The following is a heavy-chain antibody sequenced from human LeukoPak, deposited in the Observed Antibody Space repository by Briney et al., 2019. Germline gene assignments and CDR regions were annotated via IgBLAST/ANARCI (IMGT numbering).Heavy chain of an antibody. J-gene: IGHJ6*02. D-gene: IGHD2-2*01. V-gene: IGHV1-3*01. CDR3: ARDYCSSTSCSHYYYYYGMDV. CDR1: GYTFTSYA. Sequence: ASVKVSCKASGYTFTSYAMHWVRQAPGQRLEWMGWINAGNGNTKYSQKFQGRVTITRDTSASTAYMELSSLRSGDTAVYYCARDYCSSTSCSHYYYYYGMDVWGQGTTVTVSS. CDR2: INAGNGNT.